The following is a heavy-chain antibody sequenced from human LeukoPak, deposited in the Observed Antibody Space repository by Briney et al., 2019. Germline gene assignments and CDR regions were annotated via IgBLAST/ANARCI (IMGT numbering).Heavy chain of an antibody. Sequence: GGSLRLSCTVSGFTVSSNSMSWVRQAPGKGLEWVSFIYSDNTHYSDSVRGRFTISRDNSKNTLYLQMNSLRAEDTAVYYCAREPAFTYYYDSSGYDGVYFDYWGQGTLVTVSS. J-gene: IGHJ4*02. CDR2: IYSDNT. D-gene: IGHD3-22*01. CDR3: AREPAFTYYYDSSGYDGVYFDY. V-gene: IGHV3-53*01. CDR1: GFTVSSNS.